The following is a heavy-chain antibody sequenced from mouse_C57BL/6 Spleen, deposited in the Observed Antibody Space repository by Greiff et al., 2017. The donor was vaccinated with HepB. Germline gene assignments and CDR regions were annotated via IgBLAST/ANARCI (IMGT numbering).Heavy chain of an antibody. V-gene: IGHV1-69*01. Sequence: VKLQQPGAELVMPGASVKLSCKASGYTFTSYWMHWVKQRPGQGLEWIGEIDPSDSYTNYNQKFKGKSTLTVDKSSSTAYMQLSSLTSEDSAVYYCARRGNFYWYFDVWGTGTTVTVSS. CDR2: IDPSDSYT. CDR1: GYTFTSYW. J-gene: IGHJ1*03. CDR3: ARRGNFYWYFDV.